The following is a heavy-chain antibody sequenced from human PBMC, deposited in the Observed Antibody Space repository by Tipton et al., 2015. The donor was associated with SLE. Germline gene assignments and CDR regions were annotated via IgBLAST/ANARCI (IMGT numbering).Heavy chain of an antibody. CDR1: GFTFSNAY. CDR2: ITSSGGNR. D-gene: IGHD2-8*01. Sequence: SLRLSCVASGFTFSNAYMAWVRQAPGRGLEWVSYITSSGGNRYYADSVKGRFTISRDNAKNLLFLQINSPRAEDTAVYYCARGYCTDNICYGRPYFDYWGQGTLVTVSS. CDR3: ARGYCTDNICYGRPYFDY. V-gene: IGHV3-48*03. J-gene: IGHJ4*02.